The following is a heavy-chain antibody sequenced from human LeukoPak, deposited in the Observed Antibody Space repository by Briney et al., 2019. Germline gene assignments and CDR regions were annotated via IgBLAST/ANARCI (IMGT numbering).Heavy chain of an antibody. D-gene: IGHD5-12*01. Sequence: GGSLRLSCAASGFTFSSYAMHWVRQAPGKGLEWVAVISYDGGNKYYADSVKGRFTISRDNSKNTLYLQMNSLRAEDTAVYYCAKDLEISQSLGYVVDYWGQGTLVTVSS. CDR3: AKDLEISQSLGYVVDY. CDR2: ISYDGGNK. J-gene: IGHJ4*02. CDR1: GFTFSSYA. V-gene: IGHV3-30*18.